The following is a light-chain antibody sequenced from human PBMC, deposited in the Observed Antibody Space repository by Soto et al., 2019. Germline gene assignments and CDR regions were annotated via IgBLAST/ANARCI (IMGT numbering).Light chain of an antibody. CDR3: QQYGISPRT. Sequence: EIVLTQSPGTLSLSPGERATLSCRASQSVSNNYLAWYQQKPGQAPRLLIYGASSRAAGIPDRFSGSGSGTDFTLTISRLEPEDLAVYYCQQYGISPRTFGQGTKVDIK. V-gene: IGKV3-20*01. J-gene: IGKJ1*01. CDR1: QSVSNNY. CDR2: GAS.